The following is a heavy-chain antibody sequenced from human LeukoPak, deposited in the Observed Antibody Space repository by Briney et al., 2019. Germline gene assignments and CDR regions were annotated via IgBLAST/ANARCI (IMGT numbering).Heavy chain of an antibody. J-gene: IGHJ4*02. D-gene: IGHD3-3*01. CDR2: IYYSGST. CDR3: ARDGDFWSGYYSY. Sequence: SETLSLTCTVSGGSISSYYWSWLRQPPGKGLAWIGYIYYSGSTNYNPSLKSRVTISVDTSKNQFSLKLSSVTAADTAVYYCARDGDFWSGYYSYWGQGTLVTVSS. CDR1: GGSISSYY. V-gene: IGHV4-59*01.